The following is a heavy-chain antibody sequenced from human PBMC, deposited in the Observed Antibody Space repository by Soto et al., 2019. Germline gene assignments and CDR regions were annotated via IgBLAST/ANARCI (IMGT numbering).Heavy chain of an antibody. D-gene: IGHD6-6*01. CDR3: ARDSSSSFDY. Sequence: SVKVSCKASGYTFTSHGISWVRQAPGQGLEWMGGIIPIFGTANYAQKFQGRVTITADESTSTAYMELSSLRSEDTAVYYCARDSSSSFDYWGQGTLVTVSS. CDR2: IIPIFGTA. J-gene: IGHJ4*02. CDR1: GYTFTSHG. V-gene: IGHV1-69*13.